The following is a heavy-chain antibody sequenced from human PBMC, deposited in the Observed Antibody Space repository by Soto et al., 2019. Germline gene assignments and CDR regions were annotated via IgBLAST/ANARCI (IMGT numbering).Heavy chain of an antibody. D-gene: IGHD6-13*01. J-gene: IGHJ6*02. CDR3: ARVSSSSWYDYYYYGMDV. CDR1: GFTFSSYG. V-gene: IGHV3-33*01. CDR2: IWYDGSNK. Sequence: QVELVESGGGVVQPGRSLRLSCAASGFTFSSYGMHWVRQAPGKGLEWMAVIWYDGSNKYYADSVKGRFTISRDNSKNTLYLQMNSLRAEDTAVYYCARVSSSSWYDYYYYGMDVWGQGTTVTVSS.